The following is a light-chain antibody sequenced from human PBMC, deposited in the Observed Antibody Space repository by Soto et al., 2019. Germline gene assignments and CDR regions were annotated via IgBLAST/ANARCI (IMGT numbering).Light chain of an antibody. J-gene: IGKJ4*01. V-gene: IGKV1-12*01. CDR2: GAS. Sequence: DIQMTQSPSSVSSSVGDRLTITCRASRDISNSLAWYQQTPGQAPKLLLRGASSLHRGVPSKFTGGGAGTQIPLTLSRLQREDLSNYYCQQTSAFPKTFGGGTKVDVK. CDR1: RDISNS. CDR3: QQTSAFPKT.